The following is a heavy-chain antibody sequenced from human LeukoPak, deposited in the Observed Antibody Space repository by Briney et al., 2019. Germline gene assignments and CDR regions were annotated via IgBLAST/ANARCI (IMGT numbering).Heavy chain of an antibody. CDR1: GFTFSSYA. CDR3: AKEMRTYCSSTSCSTGWFDP. J-gene: IGHJ5*02. Sequence: GGSLRLSCAASGFTFSSYAMSWVRQAPGKGLEWVSAISGSGGSTYYADSVKGRFTISRVNSKNTLYLQMNSLRAEDTAVYYCAKEMRTYCSSTSCSTGWFDPWGQGTLVTVSS. D-gene: IGHD2-2*01. V-gene: IGHV3-23*01. CDR2: ISGSGGST.